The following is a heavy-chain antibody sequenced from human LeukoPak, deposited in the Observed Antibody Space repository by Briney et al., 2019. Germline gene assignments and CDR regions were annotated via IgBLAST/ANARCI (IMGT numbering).Heavy chain of an antibody. CDR3: ARGPGAVLMVYAARPVPWYFDL. J-gene: IGHJ2*01. V-gene: IGHV4-34*01. D-gene: IGHD2-8*01. CDR2: INHSGST. CDR1: GGSFSGYY. Sequence: SETLSLTCAVYGGSFSGYYWSWIRQPPGKGLEWIGEINHSGSTNYNPSLKSRVTISVDTSKNQFSLKLSSVTAADTAVYYCARGPGAVLMVYAARPVPWYFDLWGRGTLVTFSS.